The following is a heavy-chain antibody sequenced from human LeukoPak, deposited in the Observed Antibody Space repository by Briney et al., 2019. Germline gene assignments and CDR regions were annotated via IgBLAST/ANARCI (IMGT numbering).Heavy chain of an antibody. J-gene: IGHJ4*01. CDR2: IYSGGAT. CDR3: ASGGKYCTGGACYGD. V-gene: IGHV3-53*01. CDR1: GFIVSDDY. D-gene: IGHD2-8*02. Sequence: GGSLRLSCAASGFIVSDDYISWVRQTPGKGLEWVSVIYSGGATFYADSVKGRFTISRDNSKNTVHLQMNSLRAEDTAVYYCASGGKYCTGGACYGDWGHGTLVTVSS.